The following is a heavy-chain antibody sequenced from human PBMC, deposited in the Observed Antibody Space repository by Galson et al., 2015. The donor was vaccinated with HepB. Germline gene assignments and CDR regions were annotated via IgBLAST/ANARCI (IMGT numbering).Heavy chain of an antibody. D-gene: IGHD4-17*01. Sequence: PALVKPTQTLTLTCTFSGFSLSTSEEGVGVAWIRQPPGKALEWLALIYWDDDQRYSPSLKNRLTITKHSSKDQVVLIMTRMEPMDTAYYYCAHIRDSASVRFDSWGQGAQVTVSS. CDR3: AHIRDSASVRFDS. V-gene: IGHV2-5*02. CDR2: IYWDDDQ. J-gene: IGHJ4*02. CDR1: GFSLSTSEEG.